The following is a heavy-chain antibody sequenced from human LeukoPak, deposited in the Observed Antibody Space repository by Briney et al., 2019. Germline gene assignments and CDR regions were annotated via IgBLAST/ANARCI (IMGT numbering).Heavy chain of an antibody. V-gene: IGHV3-21*01. D-gene: IGHD3-22*01. CDR3: ARASGYYDDAFDI. Sequence: GGSLRLSCAASGFTFSSYAMNWVRQAPGKGLEWVSSISSSSSYIYYADSVKGRFTISRDNAKNSLYLQMNSLRAEDTAVYYCARASGYYDDAFDIWGQGTMVTVSS. CDR2: ISSSSSYI. CDR1: GFTFSSYA. J-gene: IGHJ3*02.